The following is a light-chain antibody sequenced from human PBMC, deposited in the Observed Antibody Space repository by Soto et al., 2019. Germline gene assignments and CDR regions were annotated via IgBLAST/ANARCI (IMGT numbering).Light chain of an antibody. CDR2: DNN. V-gene: IGLV1-51*01. CDR3: GTWDSSLSAGV. Sequence: QSVLTQPPSLSAAPGQTVTISCSGSSSNIGNNFVSWYQQLPGTAPKLLIYDNNKRPSGTPDRFSGSKSGTSATLGITGVQTGDEADFYCGTWDSSLSAGVFGGGTKLTVL. CDR1: SSNIGNNF. J-gene: IGLJ2*01.